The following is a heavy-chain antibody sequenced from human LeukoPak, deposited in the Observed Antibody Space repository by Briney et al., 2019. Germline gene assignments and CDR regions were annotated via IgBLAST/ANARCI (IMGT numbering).Heavy chain of an antibody. J-gene: IGHJ6*03. CDR1: GGTISTTYYY. D-gene: IGHD6-13*01. CDR3: ARVIAAAGADYFYYYMDV. CDR2: IYYSGNT. Sequence: SETLSLTCIVSGGTISTTYYYWGWIRQPPGKGLEWIGNIYYSGNTFYTPSLKSRVTISVDTSKNQFSLKLSSVTAADTAVYYCARVIAAAGADYFYYYMDVWGKGTTVTVSS. V-gene: IGHV4-39*01.